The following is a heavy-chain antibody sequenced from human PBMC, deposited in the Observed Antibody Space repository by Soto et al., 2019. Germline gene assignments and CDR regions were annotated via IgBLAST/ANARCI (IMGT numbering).Heavy chain of an antibody. Sequence: GSLILSCAASGFTFSSYEMHWVRQAPGKGLEWVSYISTGSSTIYYADSVKGRFTISRDNAKNSLFLEMNSLRPEDTAVYYCARVRAGAANGYYGMDVWGQGTTVTVSS. V-gene: IGHV3-48*03. CDR3: ARVRAGAANGYYGMDV. CDR1: GFTFSSYE. D-gene: IGHD1-26*01. CDR2: ISTGSSTI. J-gene: IGHJ6*02.